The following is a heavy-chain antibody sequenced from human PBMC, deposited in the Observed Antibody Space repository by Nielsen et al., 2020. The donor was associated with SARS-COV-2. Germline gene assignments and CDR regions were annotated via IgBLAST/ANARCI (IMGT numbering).Heavy chain of an antibody. Sequence: GGSLRLSCTPSGFALSAYGMDWVRQVPGRGLDWLPHIRMSDGATQYADSVRGRFTISRDNAKNSLYLQMNSLRDEDTAVYFCAKELEVCCHYMDVWGKGTTVTVSS. V-gene: IGHV3-48*02. CDR2: IRMSDGAT. CDR1: GFALSAYG. CDR3: AKELEVCCHYMDV. D-gene: IGHD5/OR15-5a*01. J-gene: IGHJ6*03.